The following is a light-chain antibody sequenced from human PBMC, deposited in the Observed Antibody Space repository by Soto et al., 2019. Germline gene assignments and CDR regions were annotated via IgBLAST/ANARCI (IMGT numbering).Light chain of an antibody. J-gene: IGKJ3*01. CDR1: QSVYMNY. CDR3: HQYGLSPPYT. Sequence: EIVLTQSPGTLSLSPGARATLSCSASQSVYMNYLAWYQHKPGQAPRLLIYGASTRATGIPDRFSGSGSGTDFTLTISRLEPEDFAVYYCHQYGLSPPYTFGPGTKVDIK. CDR2: GAS. V-gene: IGKV3-20*01.